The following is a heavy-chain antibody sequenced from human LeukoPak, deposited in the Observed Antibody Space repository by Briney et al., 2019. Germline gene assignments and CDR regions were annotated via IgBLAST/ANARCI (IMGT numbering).Heavy chain of an antibody. V-gene: IGHV3-48*01. CDR2: ISSSSSTI. D-gene: IGHD3-10*01. CDR3: ARTSNYYGSGSYYNAASYFDY. J-gene: IGHJ4*02. CDR1: GFTFSSYS. Sequence: GGSLRLSCAASGFTFSSYSMNWVRQAPGKGLEWVSYISSSSSTIYYADSVKGRFTISRDNAKNSLYLQMNSLRAEDTAVYYCARTSNYYGSGSYYNAASYFDYWGQGTLVTVSS.